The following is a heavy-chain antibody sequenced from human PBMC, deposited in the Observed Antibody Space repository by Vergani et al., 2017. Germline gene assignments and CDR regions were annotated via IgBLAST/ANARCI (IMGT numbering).Heavy chain of an antibody. V-gene: IGHV4-4*07. CDR2: IYTRGST. J-gene: IGHJ6*03. CDR1: GGSISSYY. D-gene: IGHD3-22*01. Sequence: QVQLQESGPGLVKPSETLSLTCTVSGGSISSYYWSWIRLPAGKGLEWIGRIYTRGSTNYNPSLKSRVTMSVATSKNQFSLKLSSVTAADTAVYYCARASPYYXDSSGNLSRAYREPYYYYYYMDVWGKGTTVTVSS. CDR3: ARASPYYXDSSGNLSRAYREPYYYYYYMDV.